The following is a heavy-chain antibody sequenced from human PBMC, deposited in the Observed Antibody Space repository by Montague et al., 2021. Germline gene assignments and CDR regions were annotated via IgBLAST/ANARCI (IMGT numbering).Heavy chain of an antibody. D-gene: IGHD3-10*01. J-gene: IGHJ4*02. CDR3: ARDYYGSGRGKDYFDY. V-gene: IGHV3-21*01. Sequence: SLSLSLSASGFTFRSYSMNWVRQAPGKGLEWVSSISSSSSYIYYTDSVKGRFTISRDNAKNSLYLQMNSLRAEDTAVYYCARDYYGSGRGKDYFDYWGQGTLVTVSS. CDR1: GFTFRSYS. CDR2: ISSSSSYI.